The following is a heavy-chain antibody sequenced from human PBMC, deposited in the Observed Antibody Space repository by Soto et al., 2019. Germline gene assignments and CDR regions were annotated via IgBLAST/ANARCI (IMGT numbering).Heavy chain of an antibody. Sequence: PSETLSLTCAVYGGSFSGYDGSWIRQPPGKGLEWIGEINHSGSTNYNPSLKSRVTISVDTSKNQFSLKLSSVTAADTAVYYCARARAVATPRYYYYYGMDVWGQGTTVTVSS. J-gene: IGHJ6*02. CDR2: INHSGST. CDR1: GGSFSGYD. D-gene: IGHD6-19*01. V-gene: IGHV4-34*01. CDR3: ARARAVATPRYYYYYGMDV.